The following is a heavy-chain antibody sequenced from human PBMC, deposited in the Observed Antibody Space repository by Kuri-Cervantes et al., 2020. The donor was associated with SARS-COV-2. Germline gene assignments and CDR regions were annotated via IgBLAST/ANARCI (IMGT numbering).Heavy chain of an antibody. J-gene: IGHJ1*01. CDR2: ISSSSSYI. D-gene: IGHD2-21*01. Sequence: GGSLRLSCAASGFTISSYSMNWVRQAPGEGLEWVSSISSSSSYIYYADSVKGRFTISRDNAKNSLYLQMNSLRAEDTAVYYCAREAYCGGDWFEYFQLWGQGTLVTVSS. V-gene: IGHV3-21*01. CDR3: AREAYCGGDWFEYFQL. CDR1: GFTISSYS.